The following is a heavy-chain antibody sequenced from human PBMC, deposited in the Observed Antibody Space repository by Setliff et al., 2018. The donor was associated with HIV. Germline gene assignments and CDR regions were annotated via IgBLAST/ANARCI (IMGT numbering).Heavy chain of an antibody. CDR1: GGSISSGDYF. D-gene: IGHD2-15*01. V-gene: IGHV4-30-4*08. J-gene: IGHJ4*02. CDR3: ASSPAWRSDSGLHTFDY. Sequence: PSETLSLTCTVSGGSISSGDYFLSWIRQAPGKGLEWIGCIYYSGSAYYNPSLKSRLTMSADTSKNQFSLKLSSVTAADTAVYYCASSPAWRSDSGLHTFDYWGQGTLVTVSS. CDR2: IYYSGSA.